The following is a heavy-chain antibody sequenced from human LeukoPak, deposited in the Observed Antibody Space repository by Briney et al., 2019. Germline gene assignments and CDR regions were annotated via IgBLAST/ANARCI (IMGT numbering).Heavy chain of an antibody. CDR1: GFTFSSYG. J-gene: IGHJ5*02. CDR3: AKDRRGSSSSDNWFDP. V-gene: IGHV3-30*18. D-gene: IGHD6-6*01. CDR2: ISYDGSNK. Sequence: PGGSLRLSCAASGFTFSSYGMHWVRQAPGKGLEWVAAISYDGSNKYYADSVKGRFTISRDNSKNTLYLQMNSLRAEDTAVYYCAKDRRGSSSSDNWFDPWGQGTLVTVSS.